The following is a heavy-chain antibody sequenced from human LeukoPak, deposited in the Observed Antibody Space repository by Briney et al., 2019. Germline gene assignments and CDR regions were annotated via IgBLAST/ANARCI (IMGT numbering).Heavy chain of an antibody. D-gene: IGHD6-19*01. CDR1: GFTFSDYY. CDR2: ISSSSSYT. J-gene: IGHJ4*02. Sequence: KPGGSLRLSCAASGFTFSDYYMSWIRQAPGKGLEWVSYISSSSSYTNYADSVKGRFTISRDNAKNSLYLQMNRLRDEDTAVYYCAREGEGQWADPLGDYWGQGTLVTVSS. CDR3: AREGEGQWADPLGDY. V-gene: IGHV3-11*06.